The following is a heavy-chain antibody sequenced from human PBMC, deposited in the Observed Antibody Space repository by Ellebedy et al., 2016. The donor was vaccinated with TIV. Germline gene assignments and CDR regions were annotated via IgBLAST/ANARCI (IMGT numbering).Heavy chain of an antibody. J-gene: IGHJ4*02. D-gene: IGHD3-10*01. CDR1: GFTFSSYG. CDR2: MWYDGSHI. V-gene: IGHV3-33*01. Sequence: GGSLRLSCAASGFTFSSYGMHWVRQAPGKGLEWVAYMWYDGSHINYADSVKGRFTISRDNSKNTLYLQMNGLRAEDTAVYYCAREYEEYYFDYWGQGTLVTVSS. CDR3: AREYEEYYFDY.